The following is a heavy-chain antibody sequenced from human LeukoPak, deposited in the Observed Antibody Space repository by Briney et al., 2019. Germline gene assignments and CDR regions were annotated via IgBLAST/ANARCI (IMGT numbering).Heavy chain of an antibody. CDR3: ARVYNSSWGYFDY. V-gene: IGHV4-59*01. CDR2: IYYSGST. CDR1: GGSISSYY. D-gene: IGHD6-13*01. J-gene: IGHJ4*02. Sequence: PPETLSLTCTVSGGSISSYYWSWIRQPPGKGLEWIGCIYYSGSTNYNPSLKSRVTISVDTSKNQFSLKLSSVTAADTAVYSCARVYNSSWGYFDYWGQGTLVTVSS.